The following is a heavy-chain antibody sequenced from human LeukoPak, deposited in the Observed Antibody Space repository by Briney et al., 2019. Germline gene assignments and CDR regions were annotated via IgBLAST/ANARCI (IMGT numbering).Heavy chain of an antibody. CDR1: GGSISSGDYY. CDR2: IYYSGST. V-gene: IGHV4-30-4*01. J-gene: IGHJ2*01. Sequence: NTSETLSLTCTVSGGSISSGDYYWSWIRQPPGKGLEWIGYIYYSGSTYYNPSLKSRVTISVDTSENQFSLKLSSVTAADTAVYYCARDIAGDLPDYWYFDLWGRGTLVTVSS. CDR3: ARDIAGDLPDYWYFDL. D-gene: IGHD7-27*01.